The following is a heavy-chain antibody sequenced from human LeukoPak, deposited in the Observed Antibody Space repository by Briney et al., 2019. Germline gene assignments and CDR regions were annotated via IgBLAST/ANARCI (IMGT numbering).Heavy chain of an antibody. D-gene: IGHD5-24*01. CDR3: ARRGDGYNYDY. CDR1: GYRFRFSSHW. Sequence: PGASLQISCKSSGYRFRFSSHWLGWVRQMPGKGLAWMGIIYPGDSYTRYSPSFQGQVTISVDTSISTTYLQWSSLKASDTAMYYCARRGDGYNYDYWGQGTLVTVSS. J-gene: IGHJ4*02. V-gene: IGHV5-51*01. CDR2: IYPGDSYT.